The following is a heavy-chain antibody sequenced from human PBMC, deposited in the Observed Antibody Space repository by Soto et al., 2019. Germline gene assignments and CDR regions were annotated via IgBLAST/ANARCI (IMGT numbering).Heavy chain of an antibody. CDR1: GFTVGAYT. J-gene: IGHJ4*02. D-gene: IGHD1-26*01. Sequence: QVQLEESGGDVVQPGRSLRLSCAASGFTVGAYTMHWVRQAPGKGLEWVAVISSDGNRKYYTDSVRGRFTISRDTSTNTLFLQMNSLRPEDTAVYYCTRWEQPLFDYWGQGTLVTVSS. CDR3: TRWEQPLFDY. CDR2: ISSDGNRK. V-gene: IGHV3-30-3*01.